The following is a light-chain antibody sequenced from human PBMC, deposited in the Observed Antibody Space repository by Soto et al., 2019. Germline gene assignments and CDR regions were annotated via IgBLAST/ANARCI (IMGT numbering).Light chain of an antibody. Sequence: DIQMTQSPSSLSASVGDRVTITCRASQSISNYLNWYQQKPEKAPKLLIYAAFSLQSGVPSRFTGSRSGTDFTLIISSLQPEDFATYYCQQSYTTPRTFGQGTKVEIK. CDR2: AAF. J-gene: IGKJ1*01. CDR1: QSISNY. V-gene: IGKV1-39*01. CDR3: QQSYTTPRT.